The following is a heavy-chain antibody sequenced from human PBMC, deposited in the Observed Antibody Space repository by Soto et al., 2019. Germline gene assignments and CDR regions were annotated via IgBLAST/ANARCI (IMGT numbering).Heavy chain of an antibody. V-gene: IGHV3-48*01. CDR1: GFTFSSYS. CDR3: AREADILNWFDP. CDR2: ISSSSSTI. D-gene: IGHD3-9*01. Sequence: GGSLRLSCASSGFTFSSYSMNLVRQAPGKGLEWVSYISSSSSTIYYADSVKGRFTISRDNAKNSLYLQMNSLRAEDTAVYYCAREADILNWFDPWGQGTLVTVSS. J-gene: IGHJ5*02.